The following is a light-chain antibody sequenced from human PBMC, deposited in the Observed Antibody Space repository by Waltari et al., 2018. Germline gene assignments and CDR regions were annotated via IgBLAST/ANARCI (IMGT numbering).Light chain of an antibody. J-gene: IGKJ1*01. CDR2: AAS. CDR1: QSISSY. CDR3: QQSHSAPRT. Sequence: DIQMTQSPSSLSASVGDRGTITCRASQSISSYLYWYQQKPGKAPKLLIFAASSLESGVPSRFSGIGSGTDFTLTITSLQPEDFATYYCQQSHSAPRTFGQGTKVEIK. V-gene: IGKV1-39*01.